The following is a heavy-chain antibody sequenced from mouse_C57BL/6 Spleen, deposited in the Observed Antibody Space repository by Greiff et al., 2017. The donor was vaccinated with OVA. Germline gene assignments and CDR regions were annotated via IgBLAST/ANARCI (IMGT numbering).Heavy chain of an antibody. J-gene: IGHJ3*01. CDR1: GFTFSDAW. Sequence: EVKVEESGGGLVQPGGSMKLSCAASGFTFSDAWMDWVRQSPEKGLEWVAEIRHKANNHATYYAESVKGRFTIARDDSNSSVDLQMNSLRAEDTCIYYCTRDWVAWFAYWGQGTLVTVSA. CDR2: IRHKANNHAT. CDR3: TRDWVAWFAY. D-gene: IGHD4-1*01. V-gene: IGHV6-6*01.